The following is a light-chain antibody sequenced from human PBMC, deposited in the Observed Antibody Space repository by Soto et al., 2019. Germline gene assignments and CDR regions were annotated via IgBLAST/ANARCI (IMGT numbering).Light chain of an antibody. CDR1: QSIKSW. Sequence: DIEMTQSPSTLSASVGDRVTITCRASQSIKSWLAWYQQKPGKAPKLLIYDASSLASGVPSRFSGSGSDTEFTLTINNLQPDDFATYHCQQYNRYALTFGGGTKVEIK. J-gene: IGKJ4*01. CDR2: DAS. V-gene: IGKV1-5*01. CDR3: QQYNRYALT.